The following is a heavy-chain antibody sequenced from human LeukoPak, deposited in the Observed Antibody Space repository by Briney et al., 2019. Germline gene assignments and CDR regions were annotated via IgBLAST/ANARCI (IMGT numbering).Heavy chain of an antibody. J-gene: IGHJ4*02. V-gene: IGHV3-30-3*01. Sequence: PGGSLRLSCAASGFTFSSYAMHWVRQAPGKGLEWVAVISYDGSNKYYADSVKGRFTISRDNSKNTLYLQMNSLRAEDTAIHYCAKERQAGDYFTSDYWGLGTLVTVSS. CDR1: GFTFSSYA. CDR3: AKERQAGDYFTSDY. D-gene: IGHD4-17*01. CDR2: ISYDGSNK.